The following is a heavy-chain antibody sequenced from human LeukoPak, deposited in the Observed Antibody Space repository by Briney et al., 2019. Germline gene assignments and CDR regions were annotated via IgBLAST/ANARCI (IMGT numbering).Heavy chain of an antibody. D-gene: IGHD3-3*01. V-gene: IGHV3-74*01. CDR2: INTDGSST. J-gene: IGHJ3*02. Sequence: GGSLRLSCAASGFTFSSYWMHWVRQAPGKGLVWVSRINTDGSSTSYADSVKGRFTISRDNAKNTLYLQMNSLRAEDTAVYYCAKDRSRITIFGVVIRGGAFDIWGQGTMVTVSS. CDR3: AKDRSRITIFGVVIRGGAFDI. CDR1: GFTFSSYW.